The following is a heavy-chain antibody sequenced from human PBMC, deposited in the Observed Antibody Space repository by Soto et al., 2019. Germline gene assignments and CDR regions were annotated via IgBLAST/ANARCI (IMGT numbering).Heavy chain of an antibody. V-gene: IGHV4-4*07. CDR1: CGSISSYY. CDR2: IYTSGST. J-gene: IGHJ6*02. CDR3: ARDLVGATTFDYYYYGMDV. D-gene: IGHD1-26*01. Sequence: LSLTCTVSCGSISSYYWSWIRQPAWKGLEWIGRIYTSGSTNYNPSLKSRVTMSVDTSKNQFSLKLSSVTAADTAVYYCARDLVGATTFDYYYYGMDVWGQGTTVTVSS.